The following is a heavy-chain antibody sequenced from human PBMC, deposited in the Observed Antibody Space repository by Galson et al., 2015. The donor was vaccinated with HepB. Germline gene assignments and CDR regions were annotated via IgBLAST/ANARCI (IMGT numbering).Heavy chain of an antibody. Sequence: QSGAEVKKPGESLKISCKASGYTFTSYGFSWVRQAPGQGLEWMGWISAYNGNTDYAQKLQGRVTMTTDTSTSTAYMELRSLRFDDTAVYYCARSRGDSRAYYGDYWGQGTLVTVSS. J-gene: IGHJ4*02. V-gene: IGHV1-18*04. D-gene: IGHD3-22*01. CDR2: ISAYNGNT. CDR1: GYTFTSYG. CDR3: ARSRGDSRAYYGDY.